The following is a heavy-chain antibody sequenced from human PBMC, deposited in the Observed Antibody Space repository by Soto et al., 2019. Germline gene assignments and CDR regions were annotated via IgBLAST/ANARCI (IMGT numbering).Heavy chain of an antibody. D-gene: IGHD2-21*02. CDR3: ARGGERIVVVTAMDH. Sequence: QVQLVESGGGVVQPGRSLRLSCAASGFTFSSYAMHWVRQAPGKGLEWVAVISYDGSNKYYADSVKGRFTISRDNSKNTLYLQMNSLRAEDTAVYYCARGGERIVVVTAMDHWGQGTLVTVSS. V-gene: IGHV3-30-3*01. J-gene: IGHJ4*02. CDR1: GFTFSSYA. CDR2: ISYDGSNK.